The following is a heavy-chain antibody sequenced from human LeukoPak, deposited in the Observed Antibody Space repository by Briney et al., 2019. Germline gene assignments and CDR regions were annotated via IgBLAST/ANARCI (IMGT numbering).Heavy chain of an antibody. D-gene: IGHD6-13*01. CDR2: IKQDGSEK. CDR3: ARAAAAGFDC. Sequence: PGGSLRLSCAASGFTFSSYWMNWVRQAPGKGLEWVANIKQDGSEKYYVDSVKGRFTISRGNAKNSLFLQMNSLRAEDTAVYYCARAAAAGFDCWGQGTLVIVSS. CDR1: GFTFSSYW. V-gene: IGHV3-7*01. J-gene: IGHJ4*02.